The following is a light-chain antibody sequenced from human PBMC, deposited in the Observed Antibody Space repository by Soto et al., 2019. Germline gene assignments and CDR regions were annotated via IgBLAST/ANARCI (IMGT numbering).Light chain of an antibody. CDR2: LNSDGSH. CDR1: SGHSSYA. Sequence: QPVLTQSPSASASLGASVKLTCALSSGHSSYAIAWHQQQPGKGPRALMKLNSDGSHTRGDGIPDRFSGSSSGAERYLTISSLQSEDEADYYCQTWGTGILVFGGGTKLTVL. V-gene: IGLV4-69*01. J-gene: IGLJ3*02. CDR3: QTWGTGILV.